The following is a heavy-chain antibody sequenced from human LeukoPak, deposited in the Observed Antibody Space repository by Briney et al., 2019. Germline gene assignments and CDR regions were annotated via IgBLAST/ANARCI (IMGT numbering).Heavy chain of an antibody. CDR1: GFSVNGNY. CDR3: ARLWYPYYYYGMDV. V-gene: IGHV3-66*01. CDR2: IYSGGST. J-gene: IGHJ6*02. D-gene: IGHD2-21*01. Sequence: PGGSLRLSCAASGFSVNGNYMSWVRQAPGKGLEWVSVIYSGGSTYYADSVKGRFTISRDNSKNTLYLHMNSLRAEDTAVYYCARLWYPYYYYGMDVWGRGTTVTVSS.